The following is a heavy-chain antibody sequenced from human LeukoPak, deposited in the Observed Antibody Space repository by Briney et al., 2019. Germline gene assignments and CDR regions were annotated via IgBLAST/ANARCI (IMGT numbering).Heavy chain of an antibody. CDR1: GYTLTELS. J-gene: IGHJ5*02. D-gene: IGHD3-10*01. CDR2: FDPEDGET. Sequence: GASVEVSCKVSGYTLTELSMHWVRQAPGKGLEWMGGFDPEDGETIYAQKFQGRVTMTEDTSTDTAYMELSSLRSEDTAVYYCATVDRRLTMVRGAWGDWFDPWGQGTLVTVSS. V-gene: IGHV1-24*01. CDR3: ATVDRRLTMVRGAWGDWFDP.